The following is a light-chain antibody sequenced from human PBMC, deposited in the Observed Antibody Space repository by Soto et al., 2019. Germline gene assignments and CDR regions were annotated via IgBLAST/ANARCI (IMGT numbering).Light chain of an antibody. J-gene: IGKJ1*01. Sequence: DIKMTQSPSSLSASVGERVPMTCRASQTIVRFLNWYQHKPGKPPRFLIYAASNLQSGVPSRFIGSGYGTEFTLTISSLQPEDVATYSCQQSFNTPRTLGQGTKVDIK. CDR3: QQSFNTPRT. CDR1: QTIVRF. V-gene: IGKV1-39*01. CDR2: AAS.